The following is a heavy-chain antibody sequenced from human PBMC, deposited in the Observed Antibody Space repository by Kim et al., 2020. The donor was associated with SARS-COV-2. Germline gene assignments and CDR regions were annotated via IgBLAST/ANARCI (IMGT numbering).Heavy chain of an antibody. J-gene: IGHJ4*02. D-gene: IGHD3-3*01. CDR1: GFTFSSYS. CDR2: ISSSSSTI. V-gene: IGHV3-48*02. Sequence: GGSLRLSCAASGFTFSSYSMNWVRQAPGKGLEWVSYISSSSSTIYYADSVKGRFTISRDNAKNSLYLQMNSLRDEDTAVYYCARDLDFDFWSGYSRSFAYWGQGTLVTVSS. CDR3: ARDLDFDFWSGYSRSFAY.